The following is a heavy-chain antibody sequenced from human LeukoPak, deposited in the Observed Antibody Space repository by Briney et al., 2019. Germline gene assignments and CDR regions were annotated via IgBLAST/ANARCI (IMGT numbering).Heavy chain of an antibody. J-gene: IGHJ4*02. CDR2: INPNSGGT. Sequence: ASVKVSCKASGYTFTGYYMHWVRQAPGQGLEWMGWINPNSGGTNYAQKFQGRVTMTRDTSISAAYMELSRLRSDDTAVYYCARVPPAYYYGSSGYLDYWGQGTLVTVSS. CDR1: GYTFTGYY. D-gene: IGHD3-22*01. CDR3: ARVPPAYYYGSSGYLDY. V-gene: IGHV1-2*02.